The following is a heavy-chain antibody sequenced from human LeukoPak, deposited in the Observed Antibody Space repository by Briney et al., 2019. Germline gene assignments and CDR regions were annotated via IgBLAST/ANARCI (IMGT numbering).Heavy chain of an antibody. Sequence: PGGSLRLSCAASGFTFSDYWMHWVRQVPGKGLVWVSRINTSGSSTTYADSVKGRFTISRDNAKNTLYLQMDSPRAEDTGVYYCARSNHADDFWGQGTLVTVSS. D-gene: IGHD1-14*01. CDR2: INTSGSST. CDR1: GFTFSDYW. J-gene: IGHJ4*02. CDR3: ARSNHADDF. V-gene: IGHV3-74*03.